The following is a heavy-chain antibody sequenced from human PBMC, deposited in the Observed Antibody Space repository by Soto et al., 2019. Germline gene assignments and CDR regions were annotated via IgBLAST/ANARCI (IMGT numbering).Heavy chain of an antibody. Sequence: GASVKVSCKASGGTFSSYAISWVRQAPGQGLEWMGGIIPIFGTANYAQKFQGRVTITADESTSTAYMELSSLRSEDTAVYYCARDLLDSSGSGAFDIWGQGTMVTVSS. CDR2: IIPIFGTA. D-gene: IGHD3-22*01. CDR1: GGTFSSYA. J-gene: IGHJ3*02. V-gene: IGHV1-69*13. CDR3: ARDLLDSSGSGAFDI.